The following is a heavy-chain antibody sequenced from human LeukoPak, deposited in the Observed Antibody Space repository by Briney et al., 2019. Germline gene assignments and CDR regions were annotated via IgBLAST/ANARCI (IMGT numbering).Heavy chain of an antibody. J-gene: IGHJ5*02. D-gene: IGHD6-19*01. CDR2: IYNGGNT. CDR1: GFTVSNNY. Sequence: GGSLRLSCAASGFTVSNNYMSWVRQAPGKGLEWVSSIYNGGNTYYADSVKGRFTISRDNSKNTLYLQMNSPRAEDTAVYYCARDRYSSGSNEGFDPWGQGTLVTVSS. V-gene: IGHV3-53*01. CDR3: ARDRYSSGSNEGFDP.